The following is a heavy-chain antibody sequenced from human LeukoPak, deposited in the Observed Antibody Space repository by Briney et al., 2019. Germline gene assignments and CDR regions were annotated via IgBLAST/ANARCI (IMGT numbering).Heavy chain of an antibody. J-gene: IGHJ6*03. Sequence: SETLSLTCTVSDDSITMYYWTWIRQPPGKGLEWIGYVDHTGSTKFNPSLNGRVSISRNTSNNFFPLRLRSVTAADTAVYFCARGRVSSSTWYSTYYYFFYMDFWGKGTTVTVSS. CDR1: DDSITMYY. V-gene: IGHV4-59*01. CDR3: ARGRVSSSTWYSTYYYFFYMDF. CDR2: VDHTGST. D-gene: IGHD4-11*01.